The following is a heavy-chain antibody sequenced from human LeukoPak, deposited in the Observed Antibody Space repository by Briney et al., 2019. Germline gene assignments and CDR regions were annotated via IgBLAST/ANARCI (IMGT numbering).Heavy chain of an antibody. D-gene: IGHD1-1*01. V-gene: IGHV3-23*01. CDR2: IGGGGTE. CDR3: ARAQRALDY. J-gene: IGHJ4*02. CDR1: GFTFSSYA. Sequence: SGGSLRLSCAASGFTFSSYAMSWVRQAPGKGLEWVSGIGGGGTEYYADSVKGRFIISSDSSQNLVHLQMNSLTVEDTAVYYCARAQRALDYWGQGTLVTVSS.